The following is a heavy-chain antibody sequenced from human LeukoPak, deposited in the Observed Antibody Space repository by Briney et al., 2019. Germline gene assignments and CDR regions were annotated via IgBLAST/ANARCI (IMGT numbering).Heavy chain of an antibody. CDR2: ISSSSSYI. Sequence: PGGSLRLSCAASGFTFSSYSMNWVRQAPGKGLEWVSSISSSSSYIYHADSVKGRFTISRDNAKNSLYLQMNSLRAEDTAVYYCARDAIVVVSTTSGAGGSYYYYGMDVWGQGTTVTVSS. V-gene: IGHV3-21*01. D-gene: IGHD3-22*01. CDR3: ARDAIVVVSTTSGAGGSYYYYGMDV. J-gene: IGHJ6*02. CDR1: GFTFSSYS.